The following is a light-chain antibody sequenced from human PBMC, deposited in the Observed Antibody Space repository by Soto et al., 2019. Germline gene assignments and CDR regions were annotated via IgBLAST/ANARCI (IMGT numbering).Light chain of an antibody. Sequence: EIVMTQSPATLSVSPGETATLSCRASQSVSYNLAWYQQKPGQGPRLLIYGAFTRATGIPARFSGSGSGTDFTLTISSLQSEDFAVYYCQQYKNWPPLTFGGGTKGRSN. CDR1: QSVSYN. CDR3: QQYKNWPPLT. CDR2: GAF. J-gene: IGKJ4*01. V-gene: IGKV3-15*01.